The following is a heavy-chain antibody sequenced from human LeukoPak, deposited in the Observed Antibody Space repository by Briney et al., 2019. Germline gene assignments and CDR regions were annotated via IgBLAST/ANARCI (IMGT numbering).Heavy chain of an antibody. CDR2: IKEDGSEK. V-gene: IGHV3-7*03. J-gene: IGHJ4*02. CDR3: ARRRPAGRFFDY. D-gene: IGHD6-13*01. CDR1: GFTFSSYW. Sequence: GGSLRLSCAASGFTFSSYWMSWVRQAPGKGLEWWANIKEDGSEKYYVDSVESRFTISRDNAKKSLFLQMNSLRAEDTAVYYCARRRPAGRFFDYWGQGTLVTVSS.